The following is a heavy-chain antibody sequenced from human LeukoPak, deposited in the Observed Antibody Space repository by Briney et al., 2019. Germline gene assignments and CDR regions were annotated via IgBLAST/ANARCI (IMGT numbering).Heavy chain of an antibody. CDR3: AHRLLNYYDSSGYDPYFQH. V-gene: IGHV2-5*01. J-gene: IGHJ1*01. D-gene: IGHD3-22*01. CDR1: GFSLSTSGVG. CDR2: IYWNDDK. Sequence: SGPTLVNPTQTLTLTCTFSGFSLSTSGVGVGWIRQPPGKALEWLALIYWNDDKRYSPSLKSRLTITKDTSKNQVVLTMTNMDPVDTATYYCAHRLLNYYDSSGYDPYFQHWGQGTLVTVSS.